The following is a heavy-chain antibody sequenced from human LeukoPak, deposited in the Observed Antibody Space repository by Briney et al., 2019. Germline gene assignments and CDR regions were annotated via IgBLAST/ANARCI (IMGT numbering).Heavy chain of an antibody. J-gene: IGHJ4*02. V-gene: IGHV3-15*01. Sequence: PGGSLRLSCAASGFTFSNAWMSWVRQAPGKGLEWVGRIKSKTDGGTTDYAAPVKGRFTISRDDSKNTLYLQMNSLRAEDTAVYYCAREGGWYYFDYWGQGTLVTVSS. CDR1: GFTFSNAW. CDR2: IKSKTDGGTT. CDR3: AREGGWYYFDY. D-gene: IGHD6-19*01.